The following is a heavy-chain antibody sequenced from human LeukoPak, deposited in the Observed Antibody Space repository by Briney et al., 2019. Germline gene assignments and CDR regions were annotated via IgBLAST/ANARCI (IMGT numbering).Heavy chain of an antibody. CDR1: GGSVSTASYY. CDR2: IYYSGST. Sequence: PSETLSLTCTVSGGSVSTASYYWSWIRQPPGKGLEWIGYIYYSGSTNYNPSLKSRVTISVDTSKNQSSLKLSSVTAADTAVYYYARDGYNWNYDMDLWGQGTTVTVSS. V-gene: IGHV4-61*01. CDR3: ARDGYNWNYDMDL. J-gene: IGHJ6*02. D-gene: IGHD1-1*01.